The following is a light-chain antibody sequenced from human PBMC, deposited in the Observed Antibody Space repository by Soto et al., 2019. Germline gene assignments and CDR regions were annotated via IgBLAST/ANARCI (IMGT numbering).Light chain of an antibody. Sequence: EIVLTQSPGTLSLSPGERATLSCRASQSVRSNYLAWYQQKPGQAPRLLIYNSSTRATGIPDRFSGSGSGTDFTLTISRLEPEDFALYYCQQYRDLPQTFGQVTQVEIK. CDR1: QSVRSNY. CDR2: NSS. V-gene: IGKV3-20*01. CDR3: QQYRDLPQT. J-gene: IGKJ1*01.